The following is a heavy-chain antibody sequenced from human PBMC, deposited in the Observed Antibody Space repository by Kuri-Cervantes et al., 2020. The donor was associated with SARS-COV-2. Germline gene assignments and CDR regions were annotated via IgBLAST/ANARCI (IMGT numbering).Heavy chain of an antibody. D-gene: IGHD5-18*01. V-gene: IGHV4-30-4*08. Sequence: LRLSCTVSGGSISSGDYNWSWIRQSPGRGLEWIGYIYYSGSTYYNPSLKSRLRISLDMPKNQFSLKLTSVTAADTAVYYCAREKHLWPDSGHNWFDPWGQGTPVTVSS. J-gene: IGHJ5*02. CDR3: AREKHLWPDSGHNWFDP. CDR2: IYYSGST. CDR1: GGSISSGDYN.